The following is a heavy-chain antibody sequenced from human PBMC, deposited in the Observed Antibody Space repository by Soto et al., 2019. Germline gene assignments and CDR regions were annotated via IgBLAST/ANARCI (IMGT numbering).Heavy chain of an antibody. V-gene: IGHV1-69*12. CDR2: IIPIFGST. D-gene: IGHD3-3*01. CDR3: ARDGDLRSDFWSGPLGGGWFDP. CDR1: GGTFSNSA. J-gene: IGHJ5*02. Sequence: QVQLVQSGAEVRKPGSSVKVSCKASGGTFSNSAITWVRQAPGQGLEWVGGIIPIFGSTNYAQKFQGRVTITADESTSTASMGLSSVTSEDTAVYYCARDGDLRSDFWSGPLGGGWFDPWGQGTLVTVSS.